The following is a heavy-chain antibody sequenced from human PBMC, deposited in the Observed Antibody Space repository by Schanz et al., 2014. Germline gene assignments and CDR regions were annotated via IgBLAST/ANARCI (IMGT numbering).Heavy chain of an antibody. CDR2: IIPILGIA. D-gene: IGHD3-22*01. J-gene: IGHJ3*02. CDR3: ARDIQYHYDTSGPVGAFDI. CDR1: GGTFNSYT. V-gene: IGHV1-69*08. Sequence: QVQLVQSGAEVKKPGSSMKVSCKASGGTFNSYTINWVRQAPGQGLEWMGRIIPILGIANYAQKFQGRVTITADISTSTAYMDLSSLRSDDTAVYYCARDIQYHYDTSGPVGAFDIWGQGTVVTVSS.